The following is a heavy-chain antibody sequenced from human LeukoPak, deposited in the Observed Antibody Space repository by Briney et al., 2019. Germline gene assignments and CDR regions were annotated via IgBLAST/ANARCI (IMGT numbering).Heavy chain of an antibody. Sequence: GGSLRLFCAASGLTFRSYSMNWVRQAPRKGLQWVSYISPSSSDIHYADSVTGRFTISRDNAKNSVYLQMHSLRDEDTALSYCARAQWNSSPDHWGQGALVTVSS. CDR3: ARAQWNSSPDH. V-gene: IGHV3-21*05. CDR1: GLTFRSYS. J-gene: IGHJ5*02. D-gene: IGHD1/OR15-1a*01. CDR2: ISPSSSDI.